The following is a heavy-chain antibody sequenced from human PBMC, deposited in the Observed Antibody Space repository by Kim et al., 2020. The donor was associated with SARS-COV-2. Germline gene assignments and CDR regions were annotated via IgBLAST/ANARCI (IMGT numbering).Heavy chain of an antibody. CDR1: GGSISSSSYY. CDR3: ARDPPGIAAAVEDY. CDR2: IYYSGST. Sequence: SETLSLTCTVSGGSISSSSYYWGWIRQPPGKGLEWIGSIYYSGSTYYNPSLKSRVTISVDTSKNQFSLKLSSVTAADTAVYYCARDPPGIAAAVEDYWGQGTLVTVSS. V-gene: IGHV4-39*07. D-gene: IGHD6-13*01. J-gene: IGHJ4*02.